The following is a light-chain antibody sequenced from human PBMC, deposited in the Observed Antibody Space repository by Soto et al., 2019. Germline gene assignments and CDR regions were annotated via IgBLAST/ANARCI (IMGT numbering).Light chain of an antibody. CDR3: QSYDSSLSGSNV. V-gene: IGLV1-40*01. CDR2: NNN. Sequence: QSVLTQPPSVSGCPGQRVSISCTWGSANIGAGYDVHWYQQLPGTAPKLLIYNNNNRPSGVPDRFSGSKSGTSASLAIAGLQAEDEADYYCQSYDSSLSGSNVFGTGTKVTVL. CDR1: SANIGAGYD. J-gene: IGLJ1*01.